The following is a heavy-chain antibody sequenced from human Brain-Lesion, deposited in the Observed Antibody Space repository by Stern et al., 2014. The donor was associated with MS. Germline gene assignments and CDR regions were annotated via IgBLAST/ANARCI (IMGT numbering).Heavy chain of an antibody. CDR2: IHPSGSA. V-gene: IGHV4-61*02. CDR1: GGSISSGSDY. Sequence: VQLVESGPGLVKPSQTLSLTCTVSGGSISSGSDYWSWIRPPVGKGLEWIGRIHPSGSAFYTPSLKSRVTISTDTSMNQFSLELTSATAADTAIYYCASGYRIFDYWGQGILVTVSS. J-gene: IGHJ4*02. CDR3: ASGYRIFDY. D-gene: IGHD5-18*01.